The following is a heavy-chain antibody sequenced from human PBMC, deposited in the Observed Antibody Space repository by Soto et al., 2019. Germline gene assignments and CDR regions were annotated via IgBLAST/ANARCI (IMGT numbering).Heavy chain of an antibody. CDR1: GYSFTSYW. Sequence: PGESLKISCKGSGYSFTSYWIGWVRQMPGKGLEWMGIIYPGDSDTRYSPSFQGPVTISADKSISTAYMEWSSLKASDTAMYYCARHPGRTDNEDDYYGMDVWGQGTTVTVSS. V-gene: IGHV5-51*01. D-gene: IGHD1-26*01. CDR2: IYPGDSDT. CDR3: ARHPGRTDNEDDYYGMDV. J-gene: IGHJ6*01.